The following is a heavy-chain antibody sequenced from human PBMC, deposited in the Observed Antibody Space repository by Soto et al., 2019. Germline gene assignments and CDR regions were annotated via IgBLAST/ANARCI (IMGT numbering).Heavy chain of an antibody. V-gene: IGHV4-39*01. D-gene: IGHD3-3*01. CDR1: GGSISSSSYY. CDR3: ASSIFGVVHNWFDP. CDR2: IYYSGST. Sequence: QLQLQESGPGLVKPSETLSLTCTVSGGSISSSSYYWGWIRQPPGKGLEWIGSIYYSGSTYYNPSLKSRVTISVDTSKNQFSLKLSSVTAADTAVYYCASSIFGVVHNWFDPWGQGTLVTVSS. J-gene: IGHJ5*02.